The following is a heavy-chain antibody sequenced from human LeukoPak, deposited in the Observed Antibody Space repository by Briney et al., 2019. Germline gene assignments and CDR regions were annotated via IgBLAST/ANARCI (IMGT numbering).Heavy chain of an antibody. J-gene: IGHJ4*02. CDR3: ARVMGSGSYYTDY. Sequence: SETLSLTCTVSGGSISSYYWSWIRQPPGKGLEWIWYIYYSGSTNYNPSLKSGVTISADTSKNQFSLKLSSVTAADTAVYYCARVMGSGSYYTDYWGQGTLVTVSS. V-gene: IGHV4-59*01. CDR2: IYYSGST. CDR1: GGSISSYY. D-gene: IGHD3-10*01.